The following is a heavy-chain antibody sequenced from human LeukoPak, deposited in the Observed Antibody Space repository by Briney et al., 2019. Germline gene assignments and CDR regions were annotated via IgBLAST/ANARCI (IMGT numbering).Heavy chain of an antibody. CDR1: GITFSSYA. V-gene: IGHV3-30*04. J-gene: IGHJ4*02. CDR2: ISYDGSNK. Sequence: GGSLRLSCAASGITFSSYAMHWVRQAPGKGLEWVAVISYDGSNKYYADSVKGRFTISRDNSKNTLYLQMNSLRAEDTAVYYCAREDTITGTTFFDYWGQGTLVTVSS. CDR3: AREDTITGTTFFDY. D-gene: IGHD1-20*01.